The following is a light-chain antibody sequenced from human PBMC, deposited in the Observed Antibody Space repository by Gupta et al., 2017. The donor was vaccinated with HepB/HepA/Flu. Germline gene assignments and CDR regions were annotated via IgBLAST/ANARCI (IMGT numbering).Light chain of an antibody. CDR2: DVS. V-gene: IGLV2-14*03. J-gene: IGLJ1*01. CDR1: SSDVGGYNY. CDR3: SSYTSSSTYV. Sequence: QAPLSQPPSVHGTAARSITISCTGTSSDVGGYNYVSWYQQHPGKAPKLMMYDVSNRPSGVSNRCSGSKSGNKASLTISGLQAEDEADDYCSSYTSSSTYVFGTGTKVTVL.